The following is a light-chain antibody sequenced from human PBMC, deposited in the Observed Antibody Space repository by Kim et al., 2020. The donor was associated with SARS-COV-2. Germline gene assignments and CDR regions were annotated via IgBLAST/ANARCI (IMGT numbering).Light chain of an antibody. CDR2: GAS. J-gene: IGKJ2*01. CDR1: QGVDNK. Sequence: VSTGKGAPLSCRSSQGVDNKLAWYQQSPGQAPRLLISGASTRATGIPARFSGSGSGTEFTLTISSLQSDDFAIYYCLQYSKWPPYTFGPGTKLEI. CDR3: LQYSKWPPYT. V-gene: IGKV3D-15*01.